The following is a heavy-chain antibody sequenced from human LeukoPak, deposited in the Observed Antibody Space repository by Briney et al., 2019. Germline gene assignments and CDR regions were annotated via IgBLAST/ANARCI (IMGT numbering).Heavy chain of an antibody. V-gene: IGHV1-18*01. Sequence: ASVKVSCKASGYTFTNYGISWVRQAPGQGLEWMGWISGYNGNTKYAQKVQGRVTMTTDTSTSTAYMDLGSVRSDDTAVYYCARKYYYDTSGYYQFDYWGQGTLVTVSS. CDR3: ARKYYYDTSGYYQFDY. D-gene: IGHD3-22*01. CDR1: GYTFTNYG. CDR2: ISGYNGNT. J-gene: IGHJ4*02.